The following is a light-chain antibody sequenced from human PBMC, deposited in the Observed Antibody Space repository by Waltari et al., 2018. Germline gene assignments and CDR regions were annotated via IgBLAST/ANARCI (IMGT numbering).Light chain of an antibody. CDR1: QSISTS. Sequence: IHMTQSPSSLSTSVGERVTITCRASQSISTSLNWYQQIPGKAPKRLIYVASTLQSGVPSRFSGSGSGTDFSLTISSLQPEDFATYYCQQSYTTAYTFGQGTKLEIK. J-gene: IGKJ2*01. CDR3: QQSYTTAYT. CDR2: VAS. V-gene: IGKV1-39*01.